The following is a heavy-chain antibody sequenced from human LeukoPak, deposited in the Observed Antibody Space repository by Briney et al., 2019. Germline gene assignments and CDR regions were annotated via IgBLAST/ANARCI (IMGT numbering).Heavy chain of an antibody. CDR2: IRGDGGST. J-gene: IGHJ4*02. V-gene: IGHV3-43*02. CDR1: GFTFDDYA. D-gene: IGHD3-22*01. CDR3: AKDIGARWSYYDSSGPVDY. Sequence: GGSLRLSCAASGFTFDDYAMHWVRQAPGKGLEWVSLIRGDGGSTYYADSVKGRFTISRDNSKNSLYLQINSLRTEDTALYYCAKDIGARWSYYDSSGPVDYWGQGTLVTVSS.